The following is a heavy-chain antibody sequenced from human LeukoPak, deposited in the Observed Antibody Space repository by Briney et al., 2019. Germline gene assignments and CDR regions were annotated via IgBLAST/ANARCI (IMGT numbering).Heavy chain of an antibody. Sequence: GGSLRLSCAASGFTFSSHWMHWVRQAPGKGLVWVSRIIGDGSSTSYADSVKGRFTISRDNAKNSLYLQMNSLRAEDTAVYYCARDHGVGWVYYYYYGMDVWGQGTTVTVSS. J-gene: IGHJ6*02. CDR1: GFTFSSHW. V-gene: IGHV3-74*01. CDR3: ARDHGVGWVYYYYYGMDV. CDR2: IIGDGSST. D-gene: IGHD1-26*01.